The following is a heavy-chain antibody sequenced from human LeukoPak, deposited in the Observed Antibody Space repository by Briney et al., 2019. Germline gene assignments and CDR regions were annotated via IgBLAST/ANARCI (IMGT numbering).Heavy chain of an antibody. CDR2: ISGGST. J-gene: IGHJ3*02. V-gene: IGHV3-53*01. CDR3: AKSESSSYYDAFDM. D-gene: IGHD6-13*01. CDR1: GFTVSSNY. Sequence: SGGSLRLSCAASGFTVSSNYMSWVRQAPGKGLEWVSVISGGSTYYADSVKGRFTISRDNSKNTLYLQMNSLRAEDTAVYYCAKSESSSYYDAFDMWGQGTMVTVSS.